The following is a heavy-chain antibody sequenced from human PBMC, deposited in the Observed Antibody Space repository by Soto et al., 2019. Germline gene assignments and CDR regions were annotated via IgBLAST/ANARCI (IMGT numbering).Heavy chain of an antibody. V-gene: IGHV4-4*02. CDR3: ARLIYDSRLNYLYFDS. CDR1: GVSISSGNW. CDR2: VYRDGSA. Sequence: SETLSLTCDVSGVSISSGNWWSWVRQPPGKELEWIGEVYRDGSANYHPSLERRVTISVDTSKNQFSLRLSSVTAADTAIYYCARLIYDSRLNYLYFDSWGQGMLVRVSS. J-gene: IGHJ4*02. D-gene: IGHD3-22*01.